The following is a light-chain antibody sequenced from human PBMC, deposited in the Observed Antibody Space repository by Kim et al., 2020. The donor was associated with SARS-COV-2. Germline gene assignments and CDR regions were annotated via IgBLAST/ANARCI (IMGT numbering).Light chain of an antibody. J-gene: IGKJ5*01. CDR3: QQRTNWPST. Sequence: VVLTQSPATLSVSPGERATLSCRASQTVGTYLAWYQHKPGQPPRLLIYDTSNRATGTPAKFSGSGSGTDFTLTIDSLAPEDFAIYFCQQRTNWPSTFGQGTRLEIK. V-gene: IGKV3-11*01. CDR1: QTVGTY. CDR2: DTS.